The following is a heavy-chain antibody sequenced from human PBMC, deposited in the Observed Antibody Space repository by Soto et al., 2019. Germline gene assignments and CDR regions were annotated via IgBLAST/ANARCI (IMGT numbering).Heavy chain of an antibody. J-gene: IGHJ4*02. V-gene: IGHV3-15*07. D-gene: IGHD5-12*01. Sequence: PGGSLRLSCAASGFAFSNAWINWVRQAPGKGLEWVGRIKSKVHGETTDYAAPVKGRFTISRDDSKNTVFLQMNSLETEDTAVYYCTTGVDGYNPFDYWGQGTLVTVSS. CDR1: GFAFSNAW. CDR3: TTGVDGYNPFDY. CDR2: IKSKVHGETT.